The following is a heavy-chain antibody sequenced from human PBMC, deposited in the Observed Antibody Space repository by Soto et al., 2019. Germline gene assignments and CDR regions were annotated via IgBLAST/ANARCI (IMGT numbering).Heavy chain of an antibody. CDR2: ISGSGSTI. Sequence: EVQLVQSGGGLVQPGGSLRLSCAASGFTFSSYWMNWVRQAPGKGPEWISSISGSGSTIYYADSVKGRFTISRDNSKNTLYLQMSSLRAEDTAVYYCAKVFYYYDSSGYYYFDYWGQGTLVTVSS. D-gene: IGHD3-22*01. V-gene: IGHV3-23*04. CDR3: AKVFYYYDSSGYYYFDY. J-gene: IGHJ4*02. CDR1: GFTFSSYW.